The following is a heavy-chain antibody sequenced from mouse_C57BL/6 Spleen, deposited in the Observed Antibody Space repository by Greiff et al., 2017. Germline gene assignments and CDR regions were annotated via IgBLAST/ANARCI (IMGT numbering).Heavy chain of an antibody. V-gene: IGHV1-64*01. Sequence: VQLQQSGAELVKPGASVKLSCKASGYTFTSYWMHWVKQRPGQGLEWIGMIHPNSGSTNYNEKFKSKATLTVDKSSSTAYMQLSSLTSEDSAVYYCARYAVVDYFYYWGQGTTLTVSS. D-gene: IGHD1-1*01. CDR2: IHPNSGST. CDR3: ARYAVVDYFYY. CDR1: GYTFTSYW. J-gene: IGHJ2*01.